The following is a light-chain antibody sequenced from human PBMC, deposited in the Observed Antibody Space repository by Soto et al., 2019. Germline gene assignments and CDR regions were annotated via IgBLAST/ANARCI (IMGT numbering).Light chain of an antibody. J-gene: IGKJ4*01. CDR2: AAS. CDR1: QGISSY. V-gene: IGKV1-9*01. Sequence: IQLTQSPSSLSASVGDRVTITCRASQGISSYLAWYQQKPGKAPKLLIYAASTLQSGVPSRFSGSGSGTDFTLTISSLQPADFATYYCQQLNSYPRTFGGGTKVEIK. CDR3: QQLNSYPRT.